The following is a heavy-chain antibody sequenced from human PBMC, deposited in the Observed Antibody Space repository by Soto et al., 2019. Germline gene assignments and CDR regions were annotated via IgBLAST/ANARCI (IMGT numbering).Heavy chain of an antibody. Sequence: EVQLLESGGGLVQPGGSLRLSCAASGFTFSSYAMGWVRQAPGKGLEWVSVISGSGGYTYYADSVKGRFTISRDNSKNTLYLQMNSLRAEDTAVYYCAKWTVVVVAATRGGYFDYWGQGTLVTVSS. CDR2: ISGSGGYT. CDR1: GFTFSSYA. CDR3: AKWTVVVVAATRGGYFDY. V-gene: IGHV3-23*01. J-gene: IGHJ4*02. D-gene: IGHD2-15*01.